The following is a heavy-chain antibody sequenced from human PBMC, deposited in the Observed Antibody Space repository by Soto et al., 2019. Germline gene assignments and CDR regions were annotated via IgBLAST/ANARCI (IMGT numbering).Heavy chain of an antibody. Sequence: GASVKVSCKASGYTFTSYYMHWVRQAPGQGLEWMGIINPSGGSTSYAQKFQGRVTMTRDTSTSTVYMELSSLRSEDTAVYFCARDGSSSSARPQFDYWGQGTLVTVSS. V-gene: IGHV1-46*01. CDR2: INPSGGST. J-gene: IGHJ4*02. CDR3: ARDGSSSSARPQFDY. D-gene: IGHD6-6*01. CDR1: GYTFTSYY.